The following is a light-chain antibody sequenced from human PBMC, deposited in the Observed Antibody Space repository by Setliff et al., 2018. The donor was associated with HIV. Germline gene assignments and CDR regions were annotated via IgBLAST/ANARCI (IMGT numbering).Light chain of an antibody. V-gene: IGLV1-47*01. J-gene: IGLJ2*01. CDR3: AAWDDSLSGLV. CDR2: RTY. CDR1: SSNIGSNY. Sequence: QSALTQPPSASGTPGQRVTISCSGSSSNIGSNYVYWYQQLPGTAPKLLIYRTYQRPSGVPDRFSGSKSGSSASLAISGLRSEDEADYYCAAWDDSLSGLVFGGGTKVTVL.